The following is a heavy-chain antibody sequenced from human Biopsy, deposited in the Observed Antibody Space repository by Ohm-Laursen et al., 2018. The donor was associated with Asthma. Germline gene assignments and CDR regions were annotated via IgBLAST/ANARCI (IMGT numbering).Heavy chain of an antibody. CDR2: IMTVFGTT. J-gene: IGHJ6*02. V-gene: IGHV1-69*06. CDR3: ARCQVGYSSGWSLLLKKIYYSGMDV. D-gene: IGHD6-19*01. Sequence: GAAVRVSCKAPGGTFSNFAISWVRQAPGQGLEWLGGIMTVFGTTNYAKKFQGRVTITADKSTSKANMEVTSLRSEDTAIYYCARCQVGYSSGWSLLLKKIYYSGMDVWGQGAAVTVSS. CDR1: GGTFSNFA.